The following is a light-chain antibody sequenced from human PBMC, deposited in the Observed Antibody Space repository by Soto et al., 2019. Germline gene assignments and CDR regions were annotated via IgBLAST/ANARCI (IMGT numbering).Light chain of an antibody. Sequence: QSALTQPASVSGSPGQSITISCTGTSSDVGGYNYVSWYQQHPGKAPKLMTYEVSNRPSGVSNRFSGSKSGNTASLTISGLQAEDEADYYCSSYTSSSTFYVFGTGTKVTVL. V-gene: IGLV2-14*01. CDR2: EVS. CDR3: SSYTSSSTFYV. J-gene: IGLJ1*01. CDR1: SSDVGGYNY.